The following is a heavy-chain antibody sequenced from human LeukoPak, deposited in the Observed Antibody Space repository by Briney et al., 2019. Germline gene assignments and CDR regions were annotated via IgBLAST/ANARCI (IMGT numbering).Heavy chain of an antibody. J-gene: IGHJ5*02. CDR3: ARGIYENWFDP. CDR2: INPNSGGT. D-gene: IGHD2-21*01. CDR1: GYTFTGYY. Sequence: ASVKVSCKASGYTFTGYYMHWVRQAPGQGLEWMGRINPNSGGTNYAQKFQGRVTMTRDTSISTAYMELSSLRSEDTAVYYCARGIYENWFDPWGQGTLVTVSS. V-gene: IGHV1-2*06.